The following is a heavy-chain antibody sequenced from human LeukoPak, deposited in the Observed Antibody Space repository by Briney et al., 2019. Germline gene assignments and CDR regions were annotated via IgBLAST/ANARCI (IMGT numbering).Heavy chain of an antibody. Sequence: GGSLRLSCVASGFTFSSFGMHWVRQAPGRGLEWVALILYDNKYYIDSVKGRFTISRDNSKNTLYLQMDSPRAEGTAVYYCARYCSGACYSGVDYWGQGTLVTVPS. CDR2: ILYDNK. CDR1: GFTFSSFG. D-gene: IGHD2-21*01. CDR3: ARYCSGACYSGVDY. V-gene: IGHV3-33*05. J-gene: IGHJ4*02.